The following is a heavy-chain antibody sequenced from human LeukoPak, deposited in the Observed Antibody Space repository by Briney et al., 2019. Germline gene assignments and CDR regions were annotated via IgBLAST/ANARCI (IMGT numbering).Heavy chain of an antibody. CDR1: SASIRGYC. Sequence: SQTLSLTCDVSSASIRGYCRSWIRQPPGKGLENIGRKYTDVDTNYNPALKSRVTVSVYTPKNLFSLKLISVPPADTAVYYCARAPPGCGGTCPFDSWGQGTLVTVSS. V-gene: IGHV4-4*07. J-gene: IGHJ4*02. D-gene: IGHD2-15*01. CDR2: KYTDVDT. CDR3: ARAPPGCGGTCPFDS.